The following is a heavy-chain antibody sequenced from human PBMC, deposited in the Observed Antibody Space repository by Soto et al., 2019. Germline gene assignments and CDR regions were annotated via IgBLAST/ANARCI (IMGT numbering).Heavy chain of an antibody. D-gene: IGHD5-12*01. CDR1: GLTVSGKKY. Sequence: DVQLVESGGGLIQPGGSLRLSCVASGLTVSGKKYMAWVRQAPGKGPEWVSGVYDLDGTYYADSVRGRFTTSIDSSRTTVYLQMLDLRPEDTALYFCATLNLREHAYDIWGQGTMVTVSS. CDR2: VYDLDGT. J-gene: IGHJ3*02. V-gene: IGHV3-53*01. CDR3: ATLNLREHAYDI.